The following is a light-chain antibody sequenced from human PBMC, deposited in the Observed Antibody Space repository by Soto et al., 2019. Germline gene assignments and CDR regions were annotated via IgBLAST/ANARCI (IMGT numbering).Light chain of an antibody. V-gene: IGLV8-61*01. Sequence: QTVVTQESSFSVSPGRTVTLTCSLSSGSVSTSYYPSWYQQTPGQAPRTLIYSTNTRSSGVPDRFSGSILGNKAALTITGAQADDEADYYCALYMGSGIWVFGGGTKLTVL. CDR2: STN. CDR3: ALYMGSGIWV. CDR1: SGSVSTSYY. J-gene: IGLJ3*02.